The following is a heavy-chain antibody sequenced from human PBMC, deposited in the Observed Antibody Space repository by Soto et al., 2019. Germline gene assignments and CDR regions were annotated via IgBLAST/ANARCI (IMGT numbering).Heavy chain of an antibody. CDR2: IFHSGDT. J-gene: IGHJ3*01. V-gene: IGHV4-4*02. CDR3: AYSTGWYRHDV. CDR1: GDSISNSRW. D-gene: IGHD6-19*01. Sequence: QVQLQESGPGLVKPSGTLSLTCAVSGDSISNSRWWPWVRQPPGRGREWIGDIFHSGDTNYNPSLKSRVFISVDKSQNQFSLKVSSVTAADTAVYYCAYSTGWYRHDVWGQGTVVTVSS.